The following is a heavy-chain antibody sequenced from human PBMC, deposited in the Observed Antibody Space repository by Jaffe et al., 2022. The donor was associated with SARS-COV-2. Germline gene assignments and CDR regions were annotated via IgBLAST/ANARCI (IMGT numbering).Heavy chain of an antibody. CDR3: ARDPYARGGYGAFDM. CDR2: IKEDGSAE. V-gene: IGHV3-7*01. D-gene: IGHD3-22*01. Sequence: EVHLEESGGGWVQPGGSLVLSCAASGFTFSNSWMSWVRQAPGKGLEWVANIKEDGSAEFYVDSVKGRFIISRDNARNSLYLQMNSLRAEDTAMFYCARDPYARGGYGAFDMWGPGTMVSVSS. CDR1: GFTFSNSW. J-gene: IGHJ3*02.